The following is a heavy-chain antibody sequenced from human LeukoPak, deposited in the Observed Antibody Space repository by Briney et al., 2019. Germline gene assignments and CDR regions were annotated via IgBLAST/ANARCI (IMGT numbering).Heavy chain of an antibody. CDR2: IKPDGSEK. CDR3: ARDLSYYYGSGGFDY. Sequence: GGSLRLSCAVSGFTFSSYWMNWVRQAPGKGLEWVANIKPDGSEKNYVDSVKGRFTISRDNAKNSLYLQMNSLRAEDTAVYYCARDLSYYYGSGGFDYWGQGTLVTVSS. CDR1: GFTFSSYW. J-gene: IGHJ4*02. V-gene: IGHV3-7*01. D-gene: IGHD3-10*01.